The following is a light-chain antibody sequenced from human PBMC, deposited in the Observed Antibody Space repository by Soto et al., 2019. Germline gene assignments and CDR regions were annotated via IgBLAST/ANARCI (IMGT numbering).Light chain of an antibody. J-gene: IGKJ4*01. V-gene: IGKV3-20*01. Sequence: EIVLTQSPDTLSLSPGERATLSCRASQRVSSSYLAWYQQKPGQAPRLLIFGASSMASGIPASFSGGGSGTYFTLTITRLEPEDVAAYYCQQFSSYPLTFGGGTKVDIK. CDR1: QRVSSSY. CDR3: QQFSSYPLT. CDR2: GAS.